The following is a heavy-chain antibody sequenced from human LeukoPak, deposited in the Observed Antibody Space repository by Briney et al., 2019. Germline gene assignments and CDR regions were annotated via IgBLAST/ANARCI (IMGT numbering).Heavy chain of an antibody. CDR1: GFTFSSYE. CDR2: ISSSGSTI. CDR3: AKDLRYYDWSINYYAMDV. V-gene: IGHV3-48*03. D-gene: IGHD3-9*01. Sequence: GGSLRLSCATSGFTFSSYEMNWVRQAPGKGLEWVSYISSSGSTIYYADSVKGRFTISRDNAKNSLYLQMNSLRAEDTAVYYCAKDLRYYDWSINYYAMDVWGQGTMVTVSS. J-gene: IGHJ6*02.